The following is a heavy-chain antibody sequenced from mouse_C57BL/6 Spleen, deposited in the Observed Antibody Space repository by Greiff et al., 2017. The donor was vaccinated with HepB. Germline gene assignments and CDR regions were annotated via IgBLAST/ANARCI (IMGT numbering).Heavy chain of an antibody. CDR1: GFTFSDYG. V-gene: IGHV5-17*01. CDR2: ISSGSSTI. J-gene: IGHJ4*01. Sequence: EVQLVESGGGLVKPGGSLKLSCAASGFTFSDYGMHWVRQAPEKGLEWVAYISSGSSTIYYADTVKGRFTISRDNAKNTLFLQMTSLRSEDTAMYYCARGENGYDGVYAMDDWGQGTSVTVSS. CDR3: ARGENGYDGVYAMDD. D-gene: IGHD2-2*01.